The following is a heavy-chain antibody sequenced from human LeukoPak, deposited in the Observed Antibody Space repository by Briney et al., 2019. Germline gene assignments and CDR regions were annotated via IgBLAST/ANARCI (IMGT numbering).Heavy chain of an antibody. CDR1: GFTFSSYA. CDR3: AREGRNSIFGVVNHNLNDYFDY. D-gene: IGHD3-3*01. V-gene: IGHV3-30-3*01. CDR2: ISYDGSNK. Sequence: GSLRLSCAASGFTFSSYAMHWVRQAPGKGLEWVAVISYDGSNKYYADSVKGRFTISRDNAKNSLFLQMNSLRAEDTAVYYCAREGRNSIFGVVNHNLNDYFDYWGQGTLVTASS. J-gene: IGHJ4*02.